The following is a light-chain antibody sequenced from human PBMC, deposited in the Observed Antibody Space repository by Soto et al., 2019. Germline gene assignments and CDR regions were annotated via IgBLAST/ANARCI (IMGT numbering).Light chain of an antibody. J-gene: IGLJ2*01. V-gene: IGLV2-14*01. CDR3: SSYTSSSTLVV. CDR1: SSDDGGYNY. Sequence: QSVLTQPASVSGSPGQSITISCTGTSSDDGGYNYVSWYQQHPGKAPKLMIYEVSNRPSGVSNRFSGSKSGNTASLTISGLQAEDEADYYCSSYTSSSTLVVFGGVTKLTVL. CDR2: EVS.